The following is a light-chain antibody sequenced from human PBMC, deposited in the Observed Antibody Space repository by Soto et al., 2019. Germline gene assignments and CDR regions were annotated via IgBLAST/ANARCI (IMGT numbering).Light chain of an antibody. CDR2: SNH. V-gene: IGLV1-44*01. J-gene: IGLJ2*01. CDR1: NSNIGSKT. Sequence: QSVLTQPPSASGTPGQRVTISCSGSNSNIGSKTVNWYQHLPGTAPKLLIYSNHHRPSGVPDRFSASKSGTSASLAISGLQSEDEADSTWDDSLNGVVFGGGTKVTVL. CDR3: STWDDSLNGVV.